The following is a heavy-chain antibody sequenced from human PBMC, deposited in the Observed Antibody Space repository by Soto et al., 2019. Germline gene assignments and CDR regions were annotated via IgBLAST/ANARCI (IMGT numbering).Heavy chain of an antibody. CDR3: ARAQVLLWFGELTY. Sequence: GGSLRLSCAASGFTFSSYWMSWVRQAPGKGLEWVANIKQDGSEKYYVDSVKGRFTISRDNAKNSLYLQMNSLRAEDTAVYYCARAQVLLWFGELTYWGQGTLVTVSS. D-gene: IGHD3-10*01. J-gene: IGHJ4*02. CDR2: IKQDGSEK. CDR1: GFTFSSYW. V-gene: IGHV3-7*03.